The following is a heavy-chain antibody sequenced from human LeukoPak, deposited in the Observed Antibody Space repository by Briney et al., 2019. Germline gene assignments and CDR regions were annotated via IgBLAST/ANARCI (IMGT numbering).Heavy chain of an antibody. V-gene: IGHV5-51*01. CDR1: GYFFRNYW. CDR2: IYPGDSDA. CDR3: ARHSTSHSSDAFDI. D-gene: IGHD6-6*01. J-gene: IGHJ3*02. Sequence: MAGESLVISCKTFGYFFRNYWIGWVRQLLGKGLEWMGIIYPGDSDARYSPSFQGQVTFSVDKSTTTAYLQWNSLQASDSAIYYCARHSTSHSSDAFDIWGPGTLVIVSS.